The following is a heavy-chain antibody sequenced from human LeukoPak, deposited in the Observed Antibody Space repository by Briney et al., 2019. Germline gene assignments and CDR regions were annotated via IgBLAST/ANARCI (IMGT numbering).Heavy chain of an antibody. D-gene: IGHD1-26*01. Sequence: GGSLRLSCAASGFTFSSDSMIWVRQAPGKGLEWVPSISGSGYYMYYTDSVKGRFTISRDNAKNSLYLQMNSLRAEDTAVYYCARRGGTGSYYYFDYWGQGTLVTVSS. J-gene: IGHJ4*02. CDR1: GFTFSSDS. CDR2: ISGSGYYM. CDR3: ARRGGTGSYYYFDY. V-gene: IGHV3-21*01.